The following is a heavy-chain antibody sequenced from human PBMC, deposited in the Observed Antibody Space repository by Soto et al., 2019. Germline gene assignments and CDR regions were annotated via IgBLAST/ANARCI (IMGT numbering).Heavy chain of an antibody. J-gene: IGHJ6*02. CDR1: GGTFSSYA. CDR3: ARVGCSGGSCYSRSTYYYGMDV. D-gene: IGHD2-15*01. CDR2: IIPIFGTA. V-gene: IGHV1-69*12. Sequence: QVQLVQSGAEVKKPGSSVKVSCKASGGTFSSYAISWVRQAPGQGLEWMGGIIPIFGTANYAQKFQGRVTITADESTSTAYMELSSLRSEDTAVYYCARVGCSGGSCYSRSTYYYGMDVWGQGTTVTVSS.